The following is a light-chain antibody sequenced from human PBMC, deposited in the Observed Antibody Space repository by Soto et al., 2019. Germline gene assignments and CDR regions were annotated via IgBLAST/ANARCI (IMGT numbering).Light chain of an antibody. CDR3: QSYDADNHVV. CDR2: EDN. CDR1: SGSIASDY. J-gene: IGLJ2*01. V-gene: IGLV6-57*04. Sequence: NFMLTQPLSVSESPGKAITISCTRSSGSIASDYVQWYQQRPGSAPNTVIYEDNKRPSGVPDRFSGSIDRASNSASLTISGLKTEDEADYYCQSYDADNHVVFGGGTKVTVL.